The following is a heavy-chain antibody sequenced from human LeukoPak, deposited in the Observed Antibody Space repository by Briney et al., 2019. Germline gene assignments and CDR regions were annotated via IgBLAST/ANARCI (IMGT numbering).Heavy chain of an antibody. V-gene: IGHV3-23*01. CDR2: ISPSGDIT. J-gene: IGHJ4*02. Sequence: GGSLRLSCAASGFIFSSHGMNWVRQAPGKGLEWVSGISPSGDITYYADSVKGRFTISRDNSKNTLYLQMNSLKAEDTAVYYCAKASAMIVVVSKHFDYWGQGTLVTVSS. CDR1: GFIFSSHG. D-gene: IGHD3-22*01. CDR3: AKASAMIVVVSKHFDY.